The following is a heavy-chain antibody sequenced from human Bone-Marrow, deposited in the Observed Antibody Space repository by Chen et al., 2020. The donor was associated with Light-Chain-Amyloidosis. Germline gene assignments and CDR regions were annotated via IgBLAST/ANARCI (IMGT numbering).Heavy chain of an antibody. CDR1: GGSVSSGSYY. V-gene: IGHV4-61*01. J-gene: IGHJ4*02. Sequence: QVQLQESGPGLVKPSETLSLTCTVSGGSVSSGSYYWSWIRQPPGKGLEWIGYIYYSGSTNYNPSLKSRVTISVDTSKNQFSLKLSAVTAADTAVYYCAREMSGYDYYFDYWGQGTLVTVSS. CDR3: AREMSGYDYYFDY. CDR2: IYYSGST. D-gene: IGHD5-12*01.